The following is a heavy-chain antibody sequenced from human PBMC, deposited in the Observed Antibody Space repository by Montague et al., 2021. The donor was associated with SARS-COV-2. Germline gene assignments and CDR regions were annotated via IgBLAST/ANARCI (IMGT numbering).Heavy chain of an antibody. J-gene: IGHJ2*01. CDR1: GFRFSDYY. V-gene: IGHV3-11*06. CDR3: ARGGGRYNWNYEGGFDL. Sequence: SLRLSCAASGFRFSDYYMSWIRHAPGKGPEWVSDISSSSTYTSSADSVKGRFTIPRDNAKNSLYLHLNSLRAEDTAVYYCARGGGRYNWNYEGGFDLWGRGTLVTVSS. D-gene: IGHD1-7*01. CDR2: ISSSSTYT.